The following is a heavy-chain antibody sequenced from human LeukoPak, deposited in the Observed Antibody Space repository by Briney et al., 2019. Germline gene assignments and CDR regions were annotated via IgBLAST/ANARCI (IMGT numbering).Heavy chain of an antibody. J-gene: IGHJ4*02. CDR3: AKGLARFGEFEY. D-gene: IGHD3-10*01. Sequence: GGSLRLSCEASGFTFSSYAMSWVHQAPGKGLEWVSAISGSGGSTYYADSVKGRFTISRDNSKSTLYLQMNSLRAEDTAVYFCAKGLARFGEFEYWGQGTLVTVSS. CDR2: ISGSGGST. V-gene: IGHV3-23*01. CDR1: GFTFSSYA.